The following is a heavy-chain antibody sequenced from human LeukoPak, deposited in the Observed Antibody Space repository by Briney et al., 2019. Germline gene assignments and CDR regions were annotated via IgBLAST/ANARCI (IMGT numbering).Heavy chain of an antibody. CDR2: ISSSGSTI. V-gene: IGHV3-48*02. D-gene: IGHD1-26*01. Sequence: GGSLRLSCVASGFSFGSYWMAWVRQAPGKGLEWVSYISSSGSTIYYADSVKGRFTISRDKAKNSLFLQMSSLRDEDTAVYYCARGSQYYDYWGQGTLVTVSS. CDR3: ARGSQYYDY. J-gene: IGHJ4*02. CDR1: GFSFGSYW.